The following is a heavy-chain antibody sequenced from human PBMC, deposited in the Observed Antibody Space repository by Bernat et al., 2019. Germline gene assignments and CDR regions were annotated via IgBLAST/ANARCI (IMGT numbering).Heavy chain of an antibody. V-gene: IGHV3-33*01. CDR3: ARDSPYYHDAFDI. J-gene: IGHJ3*02. CDR2: MWYDGSNK. D-gene: IGHD3-16*01. CDR1: GFTFSSYG. Sequence: AASGFTFSSYGIHWVRQAPGKGLEWVAVMWYDGSNKYYADSVKCRFTISRDNSKNTLYLQMNSLRAEDTAVYYWARDSPYYHDAFDIWGQGT.